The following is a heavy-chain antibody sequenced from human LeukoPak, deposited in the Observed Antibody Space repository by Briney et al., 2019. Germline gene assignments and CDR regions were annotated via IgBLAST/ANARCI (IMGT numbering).Heavy chain of an antibody. V-gene: IGHV4-4*07. CDR2: IYSSGST. Sequence: PSETLSLTCTVSGDSISSFYWSWIWQPAGKGLEWIGRIYSSGSTNYNPSLESRVTMSVDTSKNQLSLKLSSVTAADTAVYYCARDVVAAAGTWDYWGQGTLVTVSS. CDR1: GDSISSFY. CDR3: ARDVVAAAGTWDY. J-gene: IGHJ4*02. D-gene: IGHD6-13*01.